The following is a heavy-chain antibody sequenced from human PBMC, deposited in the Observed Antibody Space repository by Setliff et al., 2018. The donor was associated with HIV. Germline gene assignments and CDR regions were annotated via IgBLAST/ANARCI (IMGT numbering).Heavy chain of an antibody. CDR2: ISASGGST. CDR3: SKEKFTFTVVRGVIDS. Sequence: GGSLRLSCAASGFTFSNYAMSWVRQAPGKGLEWVSIISASGGSTYYAGSVKGRFTISRDKSKNTLYLQMNSLRAEDTAFYYCSKEKFTFTVVRGVIDSWGQGTLVTVSS. V-gene: IGHV3-23*01. D-gene: IGHD3-10*01. J-gene: IGHJ4*02. CDR1: GFTFSNYA.